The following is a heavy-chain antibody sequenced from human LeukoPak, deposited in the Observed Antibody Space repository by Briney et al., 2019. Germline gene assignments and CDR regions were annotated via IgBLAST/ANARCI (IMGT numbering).Heavy chain of an antibody. D-gene: IGHD3-3*01. J-gene: IGHJ4*02. Sequence: GGPLRLSCAASGFTFSSYGMHWVRQAPGKGLEWVAVISYDGSNKYYADSVKGRFTISRDNSKNTLYLQMNSLRAEDTAVYYCAKVEGPPDYWGQGTLVTVSS. V-gene: IGHV3-30*18. CDR3: AKVEGPPDY. CDR2: ISYDGSNK. CDR1: GFTFSSYG.